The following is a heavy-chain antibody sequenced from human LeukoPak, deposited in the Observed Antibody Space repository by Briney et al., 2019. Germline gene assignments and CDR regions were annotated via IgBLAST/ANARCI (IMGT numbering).Heavy chain of an antibody. D-gene: IGHD6-13*01. V-gene: IGHV1-69*13. CDR3: AREYAVYSSSWYNWFDP. J-gene: IGHJ5*02. Sequence: SVKVSCKASGGTFSSYAISWVRQAPGQGLEWMGGIIPIFGTANYAQKFQGGVTITADESTSTAYVELSSLRSEDTAVYYCAREYAVYSSSWYNWFDPWGQGTLVTVSS. CDR1: GGTFSSYA. CDR2: IIPIFGTA.